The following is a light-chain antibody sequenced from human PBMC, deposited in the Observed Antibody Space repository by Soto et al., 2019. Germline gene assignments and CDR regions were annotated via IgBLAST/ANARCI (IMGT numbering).Light chain of an antibody. CDR2: WAT. CDR3: QQWYSPTWT. Sequence: DIVMTQSPDSLAVSLGERATIKCKSSQSDLYSSNNKNYLAWYQHKPGQPPNLLIYWATTRKSGVPDRFSGSGSGTDFTLTISSLQAADVAIYYCQQWYSPTWTFGQGTKVEIK. V-gene: IGKV4-1*01. CDR1: QSDLYSSNNKNY. J-gene: IGKJ1*01.